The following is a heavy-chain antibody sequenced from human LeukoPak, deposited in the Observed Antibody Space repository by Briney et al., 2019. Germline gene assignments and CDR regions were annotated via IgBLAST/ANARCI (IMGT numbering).Heavy chain of an antibody. CDR1: GFSFRTYA. CDR2: ISGTGGGT. V-gene: IGHV3-23*01. CDR3: AKDAEGRITMVRGVTGLFDS. J-gene: IGHJ4*01. Sequence: GGSLRLSCAASGFSFRTYAMGWVRQAPGKGLEWVSSISGTGGGTYYADSAKGRFTISRDNSKDTLYLQMTSLRADDTAIYYCAKDAEGRITMVRGVTGLFDSWGHGTLVTVSS. D-gene: IGHD3-10*01.